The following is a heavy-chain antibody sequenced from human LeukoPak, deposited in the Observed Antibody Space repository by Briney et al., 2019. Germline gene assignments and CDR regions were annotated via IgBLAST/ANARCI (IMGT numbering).Heavy chain of an antibody. CDR2: IYYSGST. V-gene: IGHV4-59*01. CDR3: ARGPPYIVVVTAIGFFDH. CDR1: GGSISSYY. J-gene: IGHJ4*02. D-gene: IGHD2-21*02. Sequence: PSETLSLTCTVSGGSISSYYWSWIRQPPGKGLEWIGYIYYSGSTNYYPSLKSRVTISVDTSKNQFSLKLSSVTAADTAVYYCARGPPYIVVVTAIGFFDHWGQGTLVTVSS.